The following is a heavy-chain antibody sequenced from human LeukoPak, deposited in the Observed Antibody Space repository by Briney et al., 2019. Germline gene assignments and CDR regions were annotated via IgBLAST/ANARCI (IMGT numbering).Heavy chain of an antibody. V-gene: IGHV3-23*01. CDR1: GFTFSSYA. CDR2: ITVSGDNT. Sequence: GGSLRLSCAASGFTFSSYAMSWVRQAPGKGLEWVSSITVSGDNTYNADSVKGRFAISRDNSKNTLYLQMNSLRAEDTAIYYCAKGGPVSGNFFHLDYWGQGTLVTASS. D-gene: IGHD1-26*01. J-gene: IGHJ4*02. CDR3: AKGGPVSGNFFHLDY.